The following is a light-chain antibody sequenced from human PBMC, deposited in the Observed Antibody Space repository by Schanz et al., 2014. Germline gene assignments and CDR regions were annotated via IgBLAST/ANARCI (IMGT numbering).Light chain of an antibody. CDR3: CSYAGSSTLV. CDR1: SSDVGSYNL. CDR2: EGT. J-gene: IGLJ2*01. Sequence: QSALTQPASVSGSPGQSITISCTGTSSDVGSYNLVSWYQQHPGKAPKLMIYEGTKRPSGVSNRFSASKSGNTASLTISRLQAEDEADYYCCSYAGSSTLVFGGGTKLTVL. V-gene: IGLV2-23*01.